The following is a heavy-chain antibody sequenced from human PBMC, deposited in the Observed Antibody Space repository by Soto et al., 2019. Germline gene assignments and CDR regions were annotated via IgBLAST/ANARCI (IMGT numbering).Heavy chain of an antibody. CDR2: IDSAGDA. CDR1: GFTFSSHD. CDR3: TRGEIWGVSWNWFDT. J-gene: IGHJ5*02. Sequence: EVQLVESGGGLVQPGGSLRLSCAASGFTFSSHDMHWVRQVTGKGVEWVSGIDSAGDAKYPASVKVRFTISRENAKNSLYVQMKSLRAEDTAMYYCTRGEIWGVSWNWFDTWGQGNIVTVPS. V-gene: IGHV3-13*01. D-gene: IGHD3-10*01.